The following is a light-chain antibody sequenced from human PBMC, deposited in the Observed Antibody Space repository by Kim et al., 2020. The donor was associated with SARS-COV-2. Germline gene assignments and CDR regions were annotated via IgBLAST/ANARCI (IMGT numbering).Light chain of an antibody. CDR3: SSYAINGAYV. J-gene: IGLJ1*01. CDR1: GTDVGGHNA. CDR2: DVS. Sequence: QSITISCTGTGTDVGGHNAVSWYQQHPGKVPKLIIYDVSQRPSGISDRFSASKSGNTASLTISGLQTDDEADYYCSSYAINGAYVFGTGTKVTVL. V-gene: IGLV2-14*03.